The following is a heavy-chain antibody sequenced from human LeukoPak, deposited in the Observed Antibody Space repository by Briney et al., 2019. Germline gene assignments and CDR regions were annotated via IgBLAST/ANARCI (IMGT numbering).Heavy chain of an antibody. Sequence: SVKVSCKASGYTFTGYYMHWVRQAPGQGLEWMGWINPNSGGTNYAQKFQGRVTMTRNTSISTAYMELSSLRSEDTAVYYCARRRSYYDPFDYWGQGTLVTVSS. CDR2: INPNSGGT. CDR1: GYTFTGYY. CDR3: ARRRSYYDPFDY. V-gene: IGHV1-2*02. J-gene: IGHJ4*02. D-gene: IGHD1-26*01.